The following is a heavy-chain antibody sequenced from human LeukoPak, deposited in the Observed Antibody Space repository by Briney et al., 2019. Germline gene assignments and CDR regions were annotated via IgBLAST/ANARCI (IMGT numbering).Heavy chain of an antibody. J-gene: IGHJ4*02. Sequence: GGSLRLSCAASASTLSSYSIHSVRQGPGKGLVWVSRSNSDGSIQQYADSVKGRFTISRDNAKNTLYMQMTSLRPEDTAVYYCVRGSNDWYGMDYWGQGTLVTV. CDR1: ASTLSSYS. V-gene: IGHV3-74*01. CDR2: SNSDGSIQ. D-gene: IGHD6-19*01. CDR3: VRGSNDWYGMDY.